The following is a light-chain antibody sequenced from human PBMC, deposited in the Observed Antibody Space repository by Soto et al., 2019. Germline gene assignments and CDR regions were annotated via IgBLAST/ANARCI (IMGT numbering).Light chain of an antibody. CDR3: QRYNNWPLT. Sequence: EIIMTQSQATLSVSPGAGVTLSCRASQGIGDTLALYQHQPGQTPRLLIYDTSASATGVPARFRGRRSGTEFSLTINSLQSGDFAVYYCQRYNNWPLTFGGGNNVEN. J-gene: IGKJ4*01. CDR1: QGIGDT. CDR2: DTS. V-gene: IGKV3-15*01.